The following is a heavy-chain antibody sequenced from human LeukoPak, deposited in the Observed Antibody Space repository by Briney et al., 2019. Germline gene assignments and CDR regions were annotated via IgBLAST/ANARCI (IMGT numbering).Heavy chain of an antibody. CDR3: AREGAGFRNGYNDY. Sequence: PGGSLRLSCAASGFTFSSYAMHWVRQAPGKGLEYVSAISSNGGSTYYANSVKGRFTISRDTSTNTLYLQIGSLRAEDMAVYYCAREGAGFRNGYNDYWGQGTLVTVSS. CDR1: GFTFSSYA. V-gene: IGHV3-64*01. CDR2: ISSNGGST. D-gene: IGHD5-24*01. J-gene: IGHJ4*02.